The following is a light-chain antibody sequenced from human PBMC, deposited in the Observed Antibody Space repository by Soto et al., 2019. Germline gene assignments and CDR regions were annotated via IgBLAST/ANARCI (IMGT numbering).Light chain of an antibody. V-gene: IGKV1-5*03. CDR1: QSISTW. CDR3: QQYTTYSGT. CDR2: RAS. Sequence: DIPMTQSPSTLSASVGDRVTITCRASQSISTWLAWYQQKPGTAPKLLIYRASTLESGVPSRFSGSGSGTEFTLTINSLQPDDFATYYCQQYTTYSGTFGPGTKVDIK. J-gene: IGKJ3*01.